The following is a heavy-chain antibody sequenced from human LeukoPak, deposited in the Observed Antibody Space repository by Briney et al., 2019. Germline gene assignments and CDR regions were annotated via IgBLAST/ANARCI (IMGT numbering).Heavy chain of an antibody. CDR1: GGSISSYY. D-gene: IGHD6-13*01. Sequence: SETLSVICTVSGGSISSYYWSWIRQPAGKGLEWIGRIHTSGRTNYNPSLKSRVTMSVDTSKNQFSLKLSSVTAADTAVYYCARALIAAGTTTISDVYNWFDPWGQGTLVTVSS. CDR2: IHTSGRT. J-gene: IGHJ5*02. V-gene: IGHV4-4*07. CDR3: ARALIAAGTTTISDVYNWFDP.